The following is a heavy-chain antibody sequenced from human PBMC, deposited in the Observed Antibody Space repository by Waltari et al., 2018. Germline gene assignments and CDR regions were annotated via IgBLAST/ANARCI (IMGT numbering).Heavy chain of an antibody. Sequence: QVQLVQSGAEVKKPGSSVKVSCKASGGTFSSYAISWVRQAPGQWLGLMGGSIPNVGTSNDAQKFHGRVTITADESTSTAYMELSSLRSEDTAVYYCASDCGGDCYGLYWGQGTLVTVSS. CDR2: SIPNVGTS. CDR3: ASDCGGDCYGLY. D-gene: IGHD2-21*02. CDR1: GGTFSSYA. J-gene: IGHJ4*02. V-gene: IGHV1-69*12.